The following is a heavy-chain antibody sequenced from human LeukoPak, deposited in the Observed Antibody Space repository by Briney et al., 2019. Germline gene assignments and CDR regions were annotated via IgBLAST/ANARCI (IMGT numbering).Heavy chain of an antibody. Sequence: GGSLSLSCAASGFTFSSYWMHWVRQAPGKGLVWVSRINSDGSSTSYADSVKGRFTISRDNAKNTLYLQMNSLRAEDTAVYYCAKTDSMIVVVISPGGYWGQGTLVTVSS. V-gene: IGHV3-74*01. CDR3: AKTDSMIVVVISPGGY. J-gene: IGHJ4*02. D-gene: IGHD3-22*01. CDR2: INSDGSST. CDR1: GFTFSSYW.